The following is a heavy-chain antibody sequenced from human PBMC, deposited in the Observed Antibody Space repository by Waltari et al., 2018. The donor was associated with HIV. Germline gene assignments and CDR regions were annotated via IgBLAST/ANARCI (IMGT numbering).Heavy chain of an antibody. CDR3: ARDVTRDYFGVYHFLFDV. D-gene: IGHD4-17*01. J-gene: IGHJ6*02. CDR2: IDRDGRVS. V-gene: IGHV3-74*03. Sequence: VQLVESGGTQIRPGGSLRLSSVGSGFSFGHPCLHCVRQVPGKGLQWIARIDRDGRVSTNEGLVKGRISVSRDNAKNSMFLQLTRLTVDDSAVYHCARDVTRDYFGVYHFLFDVWGQGTTVTVSS. CDR1: GFSFGHPC.